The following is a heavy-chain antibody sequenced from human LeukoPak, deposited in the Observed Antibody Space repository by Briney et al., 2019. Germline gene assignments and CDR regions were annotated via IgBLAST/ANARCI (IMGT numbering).Heavy chain of an antibody. CDR3: AKVGAAALRRYYFDY. D-gene: IGHD6-13*01. CDR2: ISLSGNST. J-gene: IGHJ4*02. V-gene: IGHV3-23*01. CDR1: GFTFSSHA. Sequence: PGGSLRLSCAASGFTFSSHAMAWVRQAPGKRLEWVSGISLSGNSTYYADSVKGRFTISRDNPKNTLFLQMDSLRDADTAVYYCAKVGAAALRRYYFDYWGQGTLVTVSS.